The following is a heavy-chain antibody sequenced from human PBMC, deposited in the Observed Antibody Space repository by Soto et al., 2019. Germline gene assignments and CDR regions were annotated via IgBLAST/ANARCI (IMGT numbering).Heavy chain of an antibody. CDR1: GGTFSSYA. J-gene: IGHJ6*02. Sequence: SVKVSCKASGGTFSSYAISWVRQAPGQGLEWMGGIIPIFGTANYAQKFQGRVTITADESTSTAYMELSSLRSEDTAVYYCASGLTSYSNPLGYYYYGMDVWGQGTTVTVSS. CDR3: ASGLTSYSNPLGYYYYGMDV. V-gene: IGHV1-69*13. D-gene: IGHD4-4*01. CDR2: IIPIFGTA.